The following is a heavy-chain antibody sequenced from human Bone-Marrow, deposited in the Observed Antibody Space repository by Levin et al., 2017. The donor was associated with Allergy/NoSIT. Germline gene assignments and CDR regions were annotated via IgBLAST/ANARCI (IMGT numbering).Heavy chain of an antibody. V-gene: IGHV3-23*01. D-gene: IGHD3-9*01. J-gene: IGHJ4*02. CDR2: TSGSGGVT. CDR1: GFTISDYA. Sequence: GESLKISCAVSGFTISDYAMSWVRQAPGKGLEWVAGTSGSGGVTYHADSVKGRFTISRDDSRNTLYLQMSSLRAEDSAVYYCAREGRYDSTGYYFRGNFEYWGQGTLVTVSS. CDR3: AREGRYDSTGYYFRGNFEY.